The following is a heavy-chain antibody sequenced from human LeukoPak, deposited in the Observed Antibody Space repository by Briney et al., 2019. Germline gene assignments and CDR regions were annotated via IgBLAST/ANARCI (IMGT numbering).Heavy chain of an antibody. CDR3: ARVGSSSSWGTDWFDP. CDR2: IIPIFGTA. D-gene: IGHD6-6*01. V-gene: IGHV1-69*13. Sequence: SVKVSCKASGYTFTGYYMHWVRQAPGQGLEWMGGIIPIFGTANYAQKFQGRVTITADESTSTAYMELSSLRSEDTAVYYYARVGSSSSWGTDWFDPWGQGTLVTVSS. J-gene: IGHJ5*02. CDR1: GYTFTGYY.